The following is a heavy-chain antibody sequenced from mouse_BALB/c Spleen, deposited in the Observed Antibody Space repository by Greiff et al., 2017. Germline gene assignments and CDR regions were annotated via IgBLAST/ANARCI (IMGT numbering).Heavy chain of an antibody. J-gene: IGHJ4*01. D-gene: IGHD1-2*01. CDR2: INPSTGYT. Sequence: QVQLQQSGAELAKPGASVKMSCKASGYTFTSYWMHWVKQRPGQGLEWIGYINPSTGYTEYNQKFKDKATLTADKSSSTAYMQLSSLTSEDSAVYYCARKYYGYDYAMDYWGQGTSVTVSS. CDR3: ARKYYGYDYAMDY. V-gene: IGHV1-7*01. CDR1: GYTFTSYW.